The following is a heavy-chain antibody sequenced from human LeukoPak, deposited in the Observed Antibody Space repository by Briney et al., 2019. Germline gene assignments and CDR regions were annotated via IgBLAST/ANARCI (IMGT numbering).Heavy chain of an antibody. CDR3: ATSSRPYYDILTGYFPRAFDI. V-gene: IGHV4-34*01. J-gene: IGHJ3*02. D-gene: IGHD3-9*01. CDR2: INHSGST. Sequence: SETLSLTCAVYGGSFSGYYWSWIRQPPGKGLEWMGEINHSGSTNYNPSLKSRVTISVDTSKNQFSLKLSSVTAADTAVYYCATSSRPYYDILTGYFPRAFDIWGQGTMVTVSS. CDR1: GGSFSGYY.